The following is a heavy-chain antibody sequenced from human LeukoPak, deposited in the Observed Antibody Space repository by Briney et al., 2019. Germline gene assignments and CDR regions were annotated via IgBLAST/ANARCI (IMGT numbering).Heavy chain of an antibody. CDR1: GYTFTSYD. CDR2: MNPNSGNT. Sequence: ASVKVSCKASGYTFTSYDINWVRQATGQGLEWMGWMNPNSGNTGYAQKFQGRVTMTRDTSASTVYMELSSLRSEDTAIYYCARIRDGYNDAYDIWGQGTVVTVPS. D-gene: IGHD5-24*01. J-gene: IGHJ3*02. CDR3: ARIRDGYNDAYDI. V-gene: IGHV1-8*02.